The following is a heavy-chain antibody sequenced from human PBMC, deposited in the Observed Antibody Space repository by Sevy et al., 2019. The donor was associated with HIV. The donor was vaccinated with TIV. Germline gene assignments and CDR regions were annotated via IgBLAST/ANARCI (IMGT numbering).Heavy chain of an antibody. D-gene: IGHD3-3*01. CDR1: GFTFSSYA. V-gene: IGHV3-23*01. CDR3: AKDRGRIFWVVNVFDY. CDR2: ISGSGGST. Sequence: GGSLRLSCAASGFTFSSYAMSWVRQAPGKGLEWVSAISGSGGSTYYADSVKGRFTISRDNSKNTLYLEMNSLRAEDTAIYYCAKDRGRIFWVVNVFDYWGQGTLVTVSS. J-gene: IGHJ4*02.